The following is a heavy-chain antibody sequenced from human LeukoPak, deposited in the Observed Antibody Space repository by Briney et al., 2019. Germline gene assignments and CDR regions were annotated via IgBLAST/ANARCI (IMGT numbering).Heavy chain of an antibody. CDR3: ARDGDYVPPPV. CDR1: GFTVSSNY. CDR2: IYSGGSK. V-gene: IGHV3-53*01. J-gene: IGHJ4*02. D-gene: IGHD4-17*01. Sequence: PGGSLRLSCAASGFTVSSNYMSWVRQAPGKGLEWVSVIYSGGSKYYADSVKGRFAISRDNSKNTLYLQMSSLRAEDTAVYYCARDGDYVPPPVWGQGALVTVSS.